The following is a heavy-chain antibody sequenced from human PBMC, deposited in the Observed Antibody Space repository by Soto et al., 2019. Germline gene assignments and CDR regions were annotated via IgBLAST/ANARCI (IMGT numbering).Heavy chain of an antibody. CDR1: GFTFTDSA. V-gene: IGHV3-73*02. CDR2: IRNKINTYAT. J-gene: IGHJ4*02. CDR3: SRRRDWTATDTLDY. Sequence: EVQLVESGGGLVQPGGSLKLSCAASGFTFTDSAIHWFRQASGKGPEWVGRIRNKINTYATAYAASVKGRFTISRDDATGTTYLQMNSLPTEDTAVYYCSRRRDWTATDTLDYWGQGTLVTVAS. D-gene: IGHD1-26*01.